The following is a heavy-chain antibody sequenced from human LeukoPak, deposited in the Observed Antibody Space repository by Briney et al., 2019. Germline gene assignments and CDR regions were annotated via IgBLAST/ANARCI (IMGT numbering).Heavy chain of an antibody. D-gene: IGHD3-16*02. V-gene: IGHV3-13*01. CDR2: VGTNHDT. CDR1: GFSVSTFD. Sequence: GGSLRLSCVASGFSVSTFDMYWVRQAAGGGLEWVAAVGTNHDTLYLGSVKGRFTISRENAKNSLSLEMNYLTVEDTAVYYCTREWRGIASHYSGMDVWGQGTAVIVSS. CDR3: TREWRGIASHYSGMDV. J-gene: IGHJ6*02.